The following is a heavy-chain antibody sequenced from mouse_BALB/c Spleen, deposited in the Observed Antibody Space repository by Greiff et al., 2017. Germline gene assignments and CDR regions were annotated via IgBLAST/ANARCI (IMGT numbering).Heavy chain of an antibody. Sequence: EVKLQESGAELVKPGASVKLSCTASGFNIKDTYMHWVKQRPEQGLEWIGRIDPANGNTKYDPKFQGKATITADTSSNTAYLQLSSLTSEDTAVYYCARDSYDYDWFAYWGQGTLVTVSA. J-gene: IGHJ3*01. D-gene: IGHD2-4*01. CDR1: GFNIKDTY. CDR2: IDPANGNT. CDR3: ARDSYDYDWFAY. V-gene: IGHV14-3*02.